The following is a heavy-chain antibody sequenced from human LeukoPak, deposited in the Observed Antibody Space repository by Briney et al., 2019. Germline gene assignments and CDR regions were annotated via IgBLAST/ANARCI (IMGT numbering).Heavy chain of an antibody. D-gene: IGHD3-3*01. Sequence: SETLSLTCTVSGDSISSSNYYWSWIRQPPGKGLEWIGYIYYSGTTNYNPSLKSRVSISIDTSKNQFSLRLSSVTAADTAVYFCARLPYNNLWSPKYFDYWGQGTLVTVSS. CDR2: IYYSGTT. CDR1: GDSISSSNYY. V-gene: IGHV4-61*01. J-gene: IGHJ4*02. CDR3: ARLPYNNLWSPKYFDY.